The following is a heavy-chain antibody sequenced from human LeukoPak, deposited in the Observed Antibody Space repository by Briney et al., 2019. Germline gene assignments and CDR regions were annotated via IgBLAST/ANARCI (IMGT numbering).Heavy chain of an antibody. D-gene: IGHD5-12*01. Sequence: GRSLRLSCAASGFIFSNYWMTWVRQAPGKGLEWVAQINQDGSKEYYIDSVKARFSISRDNARNSLSLQMNSLRAEDTAVYYCVRDGGVSGYDLLDYWGQGTLVTVSS. J-gene: IGHJ4*02. CDR1: GFIFSNYW. CDR3: VRDGGVSGYDLLDY. CDR2: INQDGSKE. V-gene: IGHV3-7*01.